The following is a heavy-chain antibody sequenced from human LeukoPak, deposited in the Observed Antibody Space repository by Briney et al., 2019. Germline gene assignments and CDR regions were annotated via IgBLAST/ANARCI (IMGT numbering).Heavy chain of an antibody. CDR2: IYYSGST. D-gene: IGHD6-13*01. CDR3: ARLHHSSSNWWLDP. V-gene: IGHV4-59*08. Sequence: PSETLSLTCTVSGGSISSYYWSWIRQPPGKGLEWIGYIYYSGSTNYNPSLKSRVTISVDTSKNQFSLKLSSVTAADTAVYYCARLHHSSSNWWLDPWGQGTLVTVSS. J-gene: IGHJ5*02. CDR1: GGSISSYY.